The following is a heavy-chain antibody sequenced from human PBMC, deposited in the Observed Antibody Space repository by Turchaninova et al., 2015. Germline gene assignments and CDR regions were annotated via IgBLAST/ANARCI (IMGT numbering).Heavy chain of an antibody. CDR1: GYTFTGYY. D-gene: IGHD3-3*01. Sequence: QVQLVQSGAEVKKPGASVKVSCKASGYTFTGYYIPWVRQTPGQGLEWMGQINPNRGGTKXXKRXXXSVXXXRETSISTXXMEXXXLTSDDTAXXYCARVGSGXFWSGXWGQGXLVTVSS. CDR3: ARVGSGXFWSGX. V-gene: IGHV1-2*01. J-gene: IGHJ4*02. CDR2: INPNRGGT.